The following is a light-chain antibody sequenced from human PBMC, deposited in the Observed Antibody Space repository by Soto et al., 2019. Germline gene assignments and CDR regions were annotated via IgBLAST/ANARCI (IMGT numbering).Light chain of an antibody. Sequence: DIQMTQSPSSVSASVGVRVTITCRASQGISCWLAWYQQKPGKAPKLLIYAASSLQRGVPSRFSGSGTATDFTLTISRPQPEDFASYYSQQANRFAFTCGQGTRLEIK. CDR1: QGISCW. CDR2: AAS. J-gene: IGKJ5*01. CDR3: QQANRFAFT. V-gene: IGKV1D-12*01.